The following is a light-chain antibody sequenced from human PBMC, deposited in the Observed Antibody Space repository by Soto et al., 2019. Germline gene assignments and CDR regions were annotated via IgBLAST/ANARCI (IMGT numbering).Light chain of an antibody. CDR2: DAS. J-gene: IGLJ1*01. CDR1: TGAVTSGHY. Sequence: QAVVTQEPSLTVSPGGTVTLTCGSSTGAVTSGHYPYWFQQKPGQAPRTLIYDASNRHSWTPARFSGSLLGGKAALTLSGAQPEDEADYYCLLSYSGVRVFGTGTKLTVL. CDR3: LLSYSGVRV. V-gene: IGLV7-46*01.